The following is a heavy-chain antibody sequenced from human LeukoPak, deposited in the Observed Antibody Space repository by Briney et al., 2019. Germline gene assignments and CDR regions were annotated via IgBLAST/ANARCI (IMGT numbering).Heavy chain of an antibody. V-gene: IGHV4-4*07. CDR3: ARSSFDSSGWYYFDY. J-gene: IGHJ4*02. Sequence: SETLSLTCTVSGGSISSYYWSWVRQPAGKGLEWIGRIYTSGSTNYNPSLKSRVTMSVDTSKNQFSLKLSSVTAADTAVYYCARSSFDSSGWYYFDYWGQGTLVTVSS. CDR2: IYTSGST. CDR1: GGSISSYY. D-gene: IGHD6-19*01.